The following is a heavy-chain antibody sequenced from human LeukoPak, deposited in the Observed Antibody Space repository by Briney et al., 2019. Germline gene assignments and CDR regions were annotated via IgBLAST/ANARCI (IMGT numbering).Heavy chain of an antibody. Sequence: PGGSLRLSCAASGFTFSDFYMSWIRHAPGKGLEWVSYISGSGTTIYYADSVRGRFTIPRDNAKNSLYLQMNSLRAEDTAVYYCARDITGPLDYWGQGTLVTVSS. CDR3: ARDITGPLDY. CDR2: ISGSGTTI. J-gene: IGHJ4*02. V-gene: IGHV3-11*04. CDR1: GFTFSDFY. D-gene: IGHD3-10*01.